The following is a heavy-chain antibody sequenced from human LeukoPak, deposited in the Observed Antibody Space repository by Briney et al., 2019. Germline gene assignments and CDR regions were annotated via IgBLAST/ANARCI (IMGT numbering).Heavy chain of an antibody. V-gene: IGHV4-39*01. CDR3: ARLGYCSSTSCHLSWFDP. CDR1: GCSISGYNYY. CDR2: ISYSGST. J-gene: IGHJ5*02. Sequence: PSETLSLTCTVSGCSISGYNYYGGWIRQPPGKGLEWIGSISYSGSTYYNPSLKSRVIISVDTSKNQFSLKVNSVTAADTAVYYCARLGYCSSTSCHLSWFDPWGQGTLVAVSS. D-gene: IGHD2-2*01.